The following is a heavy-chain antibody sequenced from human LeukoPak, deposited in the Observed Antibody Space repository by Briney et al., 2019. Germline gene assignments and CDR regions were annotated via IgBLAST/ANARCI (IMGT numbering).Heavy chain of an antibody. V-gene: IGHV3-30*04. Sequence: GGSLRLSCAASGFTFSSYAMHWVRQAPGKGLERVAVISYDGSNKYYADSVKGRFTISRDNSKNTLYLQMNSLRAEDTAVYYCARGKTGTLDYWGQGTLVTVSS. J-gene: IGHJ4*02. CDR2: ISYDGSNK. CDR1: GFTFSSYA. D-gene: IGHD1-1*01. CDR3: ARGKTGTLDY.